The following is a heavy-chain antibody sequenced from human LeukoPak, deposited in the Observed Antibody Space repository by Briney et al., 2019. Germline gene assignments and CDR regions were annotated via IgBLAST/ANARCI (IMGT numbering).Heavy chain of an antibody. Sequence: SETLSLTCTVSGGSISSYYWSRIRQPPGKGLEWIGYIYYSGSTNYNPSLKSRVTISVDTSKNQFSLKLSSVTAADTAVYYCARRGEYYYYGMDVWGQGTTVTVSS. V-gene: IGHV4-59*08. D-gene: IGHD3-16*01. CDR1: GGSISSYY. J-gene: IGHJ6*02. CDR2: IYYSGST. CDR3: ARRGEYYYYGMDV.